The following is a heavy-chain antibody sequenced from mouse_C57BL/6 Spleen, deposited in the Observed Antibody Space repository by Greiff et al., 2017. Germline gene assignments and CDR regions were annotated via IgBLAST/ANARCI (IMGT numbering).Heavy chain of an antibody. CDR2: ISSGSSTI. Sequence: EVKLVESGGGLVKPGGSLKLSCAASGFTFSDYGMHWVRQAPEKGLEWVAYISSGSSTIYYADTVKGRFTISRDNAKNTLFLQMTSLRSEDTAMYYGARTDGYAMGYWGQGTSVTVSS. CDR3: ARTDGYAMGY. CDR1: GFTFSDYG. J-gene: IGHJ4*01. V-gene: IGHV5-17*01.